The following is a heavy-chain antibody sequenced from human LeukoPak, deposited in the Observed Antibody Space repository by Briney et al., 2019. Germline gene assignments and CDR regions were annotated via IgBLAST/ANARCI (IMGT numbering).Heavy chain of an antibody. CDR2: IYSSGIT. CDR3: ARHSSAYYSLDN. V-gene: IGHV4-4*07. D-gene: IGHD3-22*01. Sequence: SETLSLTCSVSGGSISSYYWSWIRRPAGKGLEWIGRIYSSGITNYSPSLKSRVTMSVDTSKNQFSLKLTSVTAADTAVYYCARHSSAYYSLDNWGQGTLVTVSS. CDR1: GGSISSYY. J-gene: IGHJ4*02.